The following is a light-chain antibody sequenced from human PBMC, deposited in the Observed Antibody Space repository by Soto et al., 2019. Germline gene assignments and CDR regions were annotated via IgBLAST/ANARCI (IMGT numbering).Light chain of an antibody. CDR3: QQYNNWPPGT. J-gene: IGKJ1*01. Sequence: EIVMTQSPATLSVSPGERATLSCRASQSVSSNLAWYHQKPGQAPRLLIYGASTRVTGIPARFSGSGSGTEFTLTISSLQSEDFAVYYCQQYNNWPPGTFGQGTKVEIK. CDR2: GAS. CDR1: QSVSSN. V-gene: IGKV3-15*01.